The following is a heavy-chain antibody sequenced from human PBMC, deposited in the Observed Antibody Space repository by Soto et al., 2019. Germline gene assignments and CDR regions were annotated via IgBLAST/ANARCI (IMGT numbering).Heavy chain of an antibody. J-gene: IGHJ6*02. Sequence: QVQLVQSGAEVKKPGASVKVSCKASGYTFTSYDINWVRQATGQGLEWMGWMNPNSGNTGYAQKFQGRVTMTRNTSISTAYMELSSLRSEVTAVYYCARGRYVLLWFGDQQKYTGYYYYGMDVWGQGTTVIVSS. CDR2: MNPNSGNT. CDR1: GYTFTSYD. V-gene: IGHV1-8*01. CDR3: ARGRYVLLWFGDQQKYTGYYYYGMDV. D-gene: IGHD3-10*01.